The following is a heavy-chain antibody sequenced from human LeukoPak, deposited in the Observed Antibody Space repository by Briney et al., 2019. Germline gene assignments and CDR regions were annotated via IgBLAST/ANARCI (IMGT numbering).Heavy chain of an antibody. V-gene: IGHV3-11*01. J-gene: IGHJ4*02. CDR3: ARDGSGSYDQ. D-gene: IGHD3-10*01. CDR1: GFTFSDFY. CDR2: ISASGNTM. Sequence: GGSLRLSCAASGFTFSDFYMFWIRQAPRKGLGWISYISASGNTMYYGDSVKGRFTISRDNARNSLYLQMNSLRAEDTAVYYCARDGSGSYDQWGQGTLVTDSS.